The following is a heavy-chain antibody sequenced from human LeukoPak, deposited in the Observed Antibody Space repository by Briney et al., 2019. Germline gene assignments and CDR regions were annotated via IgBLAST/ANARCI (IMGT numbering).Heavy chain of an antibody. CDR2: IIPIFGTA. J-gene: IGHJ6*03. V-gene: IGHV1-69*01. CDR3: ARDRAAAGTLVRRHYYYYYCMDV. D-gene: IGHD6-13*01. Sequence: SVKVSCKASGGTFSSYAISWVRQAPGQGLEWMGGIIPIFGTANYAQKFQGRVTITADESTSTAYMELSSLRSEDTAVYYCARDRAAAGTLVRRHYYYYYCMDVWGKGTTVTVSS. CDR1: GGTFSSYA.